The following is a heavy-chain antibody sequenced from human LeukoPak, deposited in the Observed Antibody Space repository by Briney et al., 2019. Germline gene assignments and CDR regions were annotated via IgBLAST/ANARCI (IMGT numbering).Heavy chain of an antibody. Sequence: SETLSLTCAVYGGSFSGYYWSWIHQPPGKGLEWIGEINHSGSTNYNPSLKRRVTISVDTSKNQFSLMLSSVTAADTAVYYCARGIGGSGSLFDYWGQGTLVTVSS. CDR1: GGSFSGYY. D-gene: IGHD3-10*01. J-gene: IGHJ4*02. CDR2: INHSGST. V-gene: IGHV4-34*01. CDR3: ARGIGGSGSLFDY.